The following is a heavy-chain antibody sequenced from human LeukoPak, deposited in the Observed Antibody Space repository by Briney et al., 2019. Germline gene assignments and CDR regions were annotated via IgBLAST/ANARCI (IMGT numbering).Heavy chain of an antibody. Sequence: GGSLRLSCAASGFTFSSYGMHWVRQAPGKGLEWVAVISYDGSNKYYADSVKGRFTISRDNSKNTLYLQMNSLRAEDTAVYYCAKVSGHSGSNLHRYYYGMDVWGQGTTVTVSS. CDR1: GFTFSSYG. J-gene: IGHJ6*02. V-gene: IGHV3-30*18. CDR3: AKVSGHSGSNLHRYYYGMDV. D-gene: IGHD1-26*01. CDR2: ISYDGSNK.